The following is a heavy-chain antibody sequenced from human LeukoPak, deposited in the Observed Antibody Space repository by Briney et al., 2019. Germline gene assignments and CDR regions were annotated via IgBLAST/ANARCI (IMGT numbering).Heavy chain of an antibody. CDR3: ARDNSVEDTAWWFDP. Sequence: ASVKVSCKASGYTFTSYYMHWVRQAPGQGLEWRGIINPSGGSASYAQKFQGRVTMTRDMSTSTDYMELSSLRSEDTAVYYCARDNSVEDTAWWFDPWGQGTLVTVSS. V-gene: IGHV1-46*01. CDR2: INPSGGSA. D-gene: IGHD4-23*01. J-gene: IGHJ5*02. CDR1: GYTFTSYY.